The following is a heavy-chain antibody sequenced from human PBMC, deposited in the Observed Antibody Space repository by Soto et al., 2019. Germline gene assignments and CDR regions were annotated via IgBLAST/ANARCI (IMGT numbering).Heavy chain of an antibody. D-gene: IGHD4-17*01. CDR2: IYYSGRT. J-gene: IGHJ3*02. CDR1: GGSISSYY. CDR3: AREGGYGDYGKVDAFDI. V-gene: IGHV4-59*01. Sequence: QVQLQESGPGLVKPSETLSLTCTVSGGSISSYYWSWIRQPPGKGLEWIGYIYYSGRTNYNPSLKSRVTISVDTSKNQFSLKLSSVTAADTAVYYCAREGGYGDYGKVDAFDIWGQGTMVTVSS.